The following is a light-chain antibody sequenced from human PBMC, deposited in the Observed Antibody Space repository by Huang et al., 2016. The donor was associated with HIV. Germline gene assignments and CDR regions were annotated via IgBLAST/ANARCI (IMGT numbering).Light chain of an antibody. J-gene: IGKJ1*01. CDR1: QTVSKD. CDR3: QQYNTWPWT. Sequence: EMVLTQSPVTLSVSPGERATLSCRASQTVSKDLAWYQQRPAQAPRLLMYGASTRATGIPARFTGNGSGTEFTLTINSLQSEDFAVYYCQQYNTWPWTFGQGTKVEI. CDR2: GAS. V-gene: IGKV3-15*01.